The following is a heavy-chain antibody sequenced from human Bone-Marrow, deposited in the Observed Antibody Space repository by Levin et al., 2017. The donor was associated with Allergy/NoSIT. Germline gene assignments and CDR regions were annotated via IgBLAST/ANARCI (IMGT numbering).Heavy chain of an antibody. V-gene: IGHV1-69*02. Sequence: KISCKASGGTFNSYTIVWVRQAPGQGLEWVGRIIPILGVGINAQNFQDRVTITADKSTNTVYMELSSLRSEDTAVYYCARRLRSFAFDIWGQGTMVTVSS. CDR1: GGTFNSYT. J-gene: IGHJ3*02. CDR3: ARRLRSFAFDI. CDR2: IIPILGVG. D-gene: IGHD3-10*01.